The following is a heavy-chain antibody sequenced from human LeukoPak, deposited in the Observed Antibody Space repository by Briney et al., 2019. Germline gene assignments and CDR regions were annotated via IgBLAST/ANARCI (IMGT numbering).Heavy chain of an antibody. V-gene: IGHV1-8*03. D-gene: IGHD3-22*01. CDR2: MNPYTGKT. Sequence: ASVKVSCKTSGYTFTSFDINWVRQAAGQGLEWLGWMNPYTGKTGYAQKFQGRVTFTRDTSTRTAYMEVSSLTSEDTAVYYCARAPSPYYYDSSAYYSDYWGQGTLVTVSS. CDR3: ARAPSPYYYDSSAYYSDY. CDR1: GYTFTSFD. J-gene: IGHJ4*02.